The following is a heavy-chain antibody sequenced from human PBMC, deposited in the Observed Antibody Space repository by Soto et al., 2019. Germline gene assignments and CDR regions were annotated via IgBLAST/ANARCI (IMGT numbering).Heavy chain of an antibody. CDR3: ARFGKDIVVVPAAIDMGFDP. CDR2: INHSGST. CDR1: GGSFSGYY. V-gene: IGHV4-34*01. J-gene: IGHJ5*02. D-gene: IGHD2-2*02. Sequence: PSETLSLTCAVYGGSFSGYYWSWIRQPPGKGLEWIGEINHSGSTNYNPSLKSRVTISVDTSKNQFSLKLSSVTAADTAVYYCARFGKDIVVVPAAIDMGFDPWGQGTLVPSPQ.